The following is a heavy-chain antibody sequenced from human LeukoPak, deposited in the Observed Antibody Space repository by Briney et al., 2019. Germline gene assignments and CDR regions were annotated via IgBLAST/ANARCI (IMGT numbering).Heavy chain of an antibody. CDR2: IIPIFGTA. D-gene: IGHD5-18*01. Sequence: ASVKVSCTASGGTFSSYAISWVRQAPGQGLEWMGGIIPIFGTANYAQKFQGRVTITADESTSTAYMELSGLRSEDTAVYYCARSQQRGYSYGRLDYWGQGTLVTVSS. CDR3: ARSQQRGYSYGRLDY. CDR1: GGTFSSYA. V-gene: IGHV1-69*01. J-gene: IGHJ4*02.